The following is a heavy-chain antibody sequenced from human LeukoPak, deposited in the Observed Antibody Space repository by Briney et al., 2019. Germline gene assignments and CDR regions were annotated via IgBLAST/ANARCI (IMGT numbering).Heavy chain of an antibody. CDR2: ISSDGSNK. V-gene: IGHV3-30*18. Sequence: ISSDGSNKYYADSVKGRFTISRDNSKNTLFLQMNSLRAEDTAVYYCAKDSTSYYYGLDYWGLGTLVTVSS. CDR3: AKDSTSYYYGLDY. D-gene: IGHD3-22*01. J-gene: IGHJ4*02.